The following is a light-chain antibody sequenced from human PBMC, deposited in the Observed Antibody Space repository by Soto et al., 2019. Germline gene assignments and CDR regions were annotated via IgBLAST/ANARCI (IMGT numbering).Light chain of an antibody. CDR1: QSISSW. Sequence: DIQMTQSPSTLSASVGDRVTITCRASQSISSWLAWYQQKPGKAPKLLINKASSLESGVPSRFSGSGSGTEFTLTISSLQPDDFGTYYCQQSYSTPFTFAPGTKVDIK. CDR3: QQSYSTPFT. CDR2: KAS. V-gene: IGKV1-5*03. J-gene: IGKJ3*01.